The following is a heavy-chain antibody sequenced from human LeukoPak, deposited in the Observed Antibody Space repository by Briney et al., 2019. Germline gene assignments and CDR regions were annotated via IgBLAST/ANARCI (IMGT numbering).Heavy chain of an antibody. V-gene: IGHV4-34*01. CDR3: TESDTWYGVRY. Sequence: SETLSLTCAVYGGSFSGYYWSWIRQPPGKGLEWIGEINHSGSTNYNPSLKSRVTISVDTSKNQFSLKLNSVTAADTSVYYCTESDTWYGVRYWGRGTLVTVSS. J-gene: IGHJ4*02. CDR2: INHSGST. D-gene: IGHD3-10*01. CDR1: GGSFSGYY.